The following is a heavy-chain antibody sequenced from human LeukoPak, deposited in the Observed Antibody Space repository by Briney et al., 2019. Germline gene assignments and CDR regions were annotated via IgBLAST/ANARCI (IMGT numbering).Heavy chain of an antibody. CDR2: IRYGGSGGNE. D-gene: IGHD4-17*01. CDR3: AKVLHDYGDPLGGY. CDR1: GFTFSNYG. J-gene: IGHJ4*02. Sequence: GGSLRLSCRASGFTFSNYGIHWVRQAPGKGLEWVAFIRYGGSGGNEFYADSVKGRFTISRDNSKNSLYLQMNSLRAEDTAVYYCAKVLHDYGDPLGGYWGQGTLVTVSS. V-gene: IGHV3-30*02.